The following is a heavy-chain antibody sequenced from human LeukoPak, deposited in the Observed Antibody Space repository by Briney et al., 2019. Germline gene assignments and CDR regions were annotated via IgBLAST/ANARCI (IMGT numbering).Heavy chain of an antibody. CDR3: ARPHTADTLR. V-gene: IGHV3-53*01. Sequence: GGSLRLSCAASGFTVSSNHMSWVRQAPGKGLEWVSVIYSGGSTYYADSVKGRFTISRDNSKNTLYLQMNSLRAEDTAVYYCARPHTADTLRWGQGTLVTVSS. CDR1: GFTVSSNH. CDR2: IYSGGST. D-gene: IGHD2-2*02. J-gene: IGHJ4*02.